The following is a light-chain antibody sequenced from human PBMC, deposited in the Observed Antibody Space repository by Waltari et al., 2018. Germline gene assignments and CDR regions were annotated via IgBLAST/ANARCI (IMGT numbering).Light chain of an antibody. V-gene: IGLV1-51*02. CDR2: EDN. Sequence: QSVLTQPPSVSAAPGQKVTISCSGSSSNIASNLVSWYQQFPGTAPKLLIYEDNQRPSGIPDRFSASKAGTSTTLGITGLQTGDEADYYCGSWDRSLSGWVFGGGTKLTVL. CDR1: SSNIASNL. CDR3: GSWDRSLSGWV. J-gene: IGLJ3*02.